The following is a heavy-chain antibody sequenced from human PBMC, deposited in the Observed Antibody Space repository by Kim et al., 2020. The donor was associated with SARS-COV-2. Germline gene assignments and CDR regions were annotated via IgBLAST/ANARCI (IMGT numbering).Heavy chain of an antibody. V-gene: IGHV4-39*01. CDR1: GGSISSSRSY. CDR2: IYYSGST. J-gene: IGHJ4*02. CDR3: AKQHPYGSGSYAPYYFDY. D-gene: IGHD3-10*01. Sequence: SQTLSLTCTVSGGSISSSRSYWGWIRQPPGKGLEWIGTIYYSGSTYYNPSLKSRFAISVDTSKNQFSLKVNSVTTTDTAVYYCAKQHPYGSGSYAPYYFDYWGQGTLVTVSS.